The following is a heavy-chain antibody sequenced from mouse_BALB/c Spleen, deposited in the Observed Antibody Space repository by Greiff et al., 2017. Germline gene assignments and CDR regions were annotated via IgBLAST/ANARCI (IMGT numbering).Heavy chain of an antibody. CDR1: GFTFSSFG. D-gene: IGHD1-1*01. Sequence: EVMLVESGGGLVQPGGSRKLSCAASGFTFSSFGMHWVRQAPEKGLEWVAYISSGSSTIYYADTVKGRFTISRDNPKNTLFLQMTSLRSEDTAMYYCARERYSYYGSSPFAYWGQGTLVTVSA. CDR3: ARERYSYYGSSPFAY. CDR2: ISSGSSTI. J-gene: IGHJ3*01. V-gene: IGHV5-17*02.